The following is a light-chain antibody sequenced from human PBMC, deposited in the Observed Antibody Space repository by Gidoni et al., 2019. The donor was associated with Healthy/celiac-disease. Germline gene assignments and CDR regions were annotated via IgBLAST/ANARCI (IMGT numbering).Light chain of an antibody. V-gene: IGKV2-28*01. J-gene: IGKJ1*01. Sequence: DIVMSQSPLSLPVTPGEPASISCRSSQSLLHSNGYNYLDWYLQKPGQSQQLLIYLGSNRASGVPDRFSGSGSGTDFTLKISRVEAEDVGVYYCLQALQTPRTFGQGTKVEIK. CDR3: LQALQTPRT. CDR2: LGS. CDR1: QSLLHSNGYNY.